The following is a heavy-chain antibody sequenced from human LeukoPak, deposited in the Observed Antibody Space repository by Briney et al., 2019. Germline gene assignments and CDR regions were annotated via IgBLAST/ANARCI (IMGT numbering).Heavy chain of an antibody. CDR1: GFAFRNFW. Sequence: GGSLRLSCAASGFAFRNFWMSWVRQAPGKGLELVANTKQDGSGKYYVDSVEGRFTVSRDNAKNSLYLQMNSLRAEDTAVYYCARENYNWNPDQGYKVFDYWGQGILVTVSS. CDR2: TKQDGSGK. D-gene: IGHD1-20*01. J-gene: IGHJ4*02. V-gene: IGHV3-7*01. CDR3: ARENYNWNPDQGYKVFDY.